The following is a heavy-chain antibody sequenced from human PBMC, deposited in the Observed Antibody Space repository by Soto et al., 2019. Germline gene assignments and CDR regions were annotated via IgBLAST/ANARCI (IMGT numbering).Heavy chain of an antibody. CDR1: GFTFSSYA. CDR2: ISDSGGST. V-gene: IGHV3-23*01. J-gene: IGHJ5*02. D-gene: IGHD6-19*01. CDR3: AKDPHSSGWSDNGFDP. Sequence: LRLSCAASGFTFSSYAMSWVRQAPGKGLEWVSTISDSGGSTYYADSVKGRFTISRDNSKNTLNLQMNSLRAEDTAVHYCAKDPHSSGWSDNGFDPWGQGTLVTVSS.